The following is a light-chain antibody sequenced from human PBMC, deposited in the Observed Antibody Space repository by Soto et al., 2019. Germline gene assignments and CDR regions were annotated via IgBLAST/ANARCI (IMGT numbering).Light chain of an antibody. Sequence: IRMTLTPSSVSASVEDRITITCRASQVIGGRLAWFQQKPGKAPQYLIQAASILQSGVPSRFSGSGSGTEFILTINSLQPEDFAAYFCLQVYSCPRTFGLGTKVDIK. CDR2: AAS. J-gene: IGKJ1*01. V-gene: IGKV1-12*01. CDR3: LQVYSCPRT. CDR1: QVIGGR.